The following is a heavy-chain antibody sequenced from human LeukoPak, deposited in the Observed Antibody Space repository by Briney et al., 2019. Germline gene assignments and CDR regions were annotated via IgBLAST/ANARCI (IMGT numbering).Heavy chain of an antibody. D-gene: IGHD1-26*01. J-gene: IGHJ3*02. CDR3: ARGSGSYYLAAFDI. CDR2: IYTSGST. V-gene: IGHV4-61*02. CDR1: GGSISSGSYY. Sequence: SETLSLTCTVSGGSISSGSYYWSWNRQPAGKGLGWIGSIYTSGSTNYNPSLKSRVTISVVTSKNQFSLKLSSVTAADTAVYNCARGSGSYYLAAFDIWGQGTMVTVSS.